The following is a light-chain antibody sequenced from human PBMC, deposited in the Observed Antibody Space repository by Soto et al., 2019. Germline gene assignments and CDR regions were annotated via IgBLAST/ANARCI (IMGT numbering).Light chain of an antibody. J-gene: IGLJ2*01. V-gene: IGLV1-51*01. Sequence: QSVLTQPPSVSAAPGQKVTISCSGSSSNIGKNYVSWYQRLPGTAPKLPIYDNNERSSGIPDRFSGSKSGTSATLGIAGLQTGDEADYYCGTWDTSLSAVVFGGGTKVTVL. CDR2: DNN. CDR3: GTWDTSLSAVV. CDR1: SSNIGKNY.